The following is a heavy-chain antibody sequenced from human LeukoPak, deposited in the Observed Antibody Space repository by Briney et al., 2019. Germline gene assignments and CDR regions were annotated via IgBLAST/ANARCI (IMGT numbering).Heavy chain of an antibody. CDR1: GFAFSRYL. J-gene: IGHJ6*03. Sequence: PGGSLRLSCAASGFAFSRYLMHWVRHAPGKGLVWVSRIQTDEKDTTYADSVKGRFTISRDNAKNTLYLQMDSLRVDEDTAVYYCARAAGNTYAMDVWGKATTVTVSS. V-gene: IGHV3-74*03. CDR3: ARAAGNTYAMDV. D-gene: IGHD2/OR15-2a*01. CDR2: IQTDEKDT.